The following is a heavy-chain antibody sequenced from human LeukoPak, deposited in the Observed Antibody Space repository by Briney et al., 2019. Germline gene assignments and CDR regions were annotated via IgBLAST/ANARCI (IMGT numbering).Heavy chain of an antibody. CDR2: ISSSGSTI. CDR3: PRERHANSYASSGYYSIPDY. CDR1: GFTFSDYY. Sequence: GGSLRLSCAASGFTFSDYYMSWIRQAPGKGLEWVSYISSSGSTIYYADSVKGRFTISRDNAKNSLYMQMNRLRAEDTAVYYIPRERHANSYASSGYYSIPDYCGQGTLVTVSS. J-gene: IGHJ4*02. V-gene: IGHV3-11*01. D-gene: IGHD3-22*01.